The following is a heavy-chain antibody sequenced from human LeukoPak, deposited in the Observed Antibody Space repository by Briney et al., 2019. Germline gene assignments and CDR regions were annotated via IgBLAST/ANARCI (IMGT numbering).Heavy chain of an antibody. D-gene: IGHD2-2*01. CDR2: ISAYNGNT. Sequence: GASVKVSCKASGYTFTSYGISWVRQAPGQGLEWMGWISAYNGNTNYAQKLQGRVTMTTDTSTSTAHMELRSLRSDDTAVYYCAREFGPRGNIVVVPAARDYYGMDVWGQGTTVTVSS. V-gene: IGHV1-18*01. J-gene: IGHJ6*02. CDR1: GYTFTSYG. CDR3: AREFGPRGNIVVVPAARDYYGMDV.